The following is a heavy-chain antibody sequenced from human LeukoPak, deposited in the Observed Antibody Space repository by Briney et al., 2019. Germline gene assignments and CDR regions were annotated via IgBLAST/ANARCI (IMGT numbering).Heavy chain of an antibody. V-gene: IGHV3-21*01. D-gene: IGHD5-18*01. Sequence: GGSLRLSCAASGFTFSSYSMNWVRQAPGKGLEWVSSISSSSSYIYYADSVKGRFTISRDNAKNTLYLQMNSLRAEDTAVYYCARGGGYSYGSFDYWGQGTLVTVSS. J-gene: IGHJ4*02. CDR3: ARGGGYSYGSFDY. CDR2: ISSSSSYI. CDR1: GFTFSSYS.